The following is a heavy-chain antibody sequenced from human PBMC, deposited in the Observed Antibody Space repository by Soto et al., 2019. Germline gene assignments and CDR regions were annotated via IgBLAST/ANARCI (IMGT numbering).Heavy chain of an antibody. J-gene: IGHJ6*02. D-gene: IGHD5-12*01. V-gene: IGHV4-34*01. Sequence: SETLSLTCAVYGGSFSGYYWSWIRQPPGKGLEWIGEINHSGSTNYNPSLKSRVTISVDTSKNQFSLKLSSVTAVDTAVYYCARERVRYTYYYYGMDVWGQGTTVTVSS. CDR2: INHSGST. CDR3: ARERVRYTYYYYGMDV. CDR1: GGSFSGYY.